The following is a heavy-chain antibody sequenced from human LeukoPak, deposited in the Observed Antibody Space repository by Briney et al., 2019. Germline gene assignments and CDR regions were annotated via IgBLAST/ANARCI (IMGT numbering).Heavy chain of an antibody. J-gene: IGHJ5*02. CDR1: GYTFTSYY. Sequence: GASVRVSCKASGYTFTSYYMHWVRQAPGQGLEWMGIINPSGGSTSYTQKFQGRVTMTRDTSTSTVYMELSSLRSEDTAVYYCARDGTDGWYWFDPWGQGTLVTVSS. V-gene: IGHV1-46*01. CDR3: ARDGTDGWYWFDP. CDR2: INPSGGST. D-gene: IGHD6-19*01.